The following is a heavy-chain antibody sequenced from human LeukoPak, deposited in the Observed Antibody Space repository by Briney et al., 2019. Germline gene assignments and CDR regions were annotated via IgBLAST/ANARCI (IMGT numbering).Heavy chain of an antibody. V-gene: IGHV4-34*01. CDR2: INHSGST. D-gene: IGHD2-15*01. CDR3: ARGGSVYCSGGSCGYYYYGRDV. CDR1: GGSFSGYY. J-gene: IGHJ6*04. Sequence: SETLSLTCAVYGGSFSGYYWSWIRQPPGKGLEWIGEINHSGSTNYNPSLKSRVTISVDTSKNQFSLKLSSVTAADTAVYYCARGGSVYCSGGSCGYYYYGRDVGAKGPTVTVSS.